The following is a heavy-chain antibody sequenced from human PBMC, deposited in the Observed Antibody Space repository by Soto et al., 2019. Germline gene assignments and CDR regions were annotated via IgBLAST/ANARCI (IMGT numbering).Heavy chain of an antibody. CDR3: AREDIGYCSGGSCYSVRIAVW. CDR1: GFTFSSYG. Sequence: GGSLRLSXAASGFTFSSYGMHWVRQAPGKGLEWVAVIWYDGSNKYYADSVKGRFTISRDNSKNTLYLQMNSLRAEDTAVYYCAREDIGYCSGGSCYSVRIAVWWGQGTLVTVSS. J-gene: IGHJ4*02. D-gene: IGHD2-15*01. V-gene: IGHV3-33*01. CDR2: IWYDGSNK.